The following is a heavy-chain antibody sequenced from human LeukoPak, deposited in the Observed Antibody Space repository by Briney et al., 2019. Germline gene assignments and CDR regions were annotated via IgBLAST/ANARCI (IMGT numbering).Heavy chain of an antibody. CDR1: GGTFSSYA. V-gene: IGHV1-69*04. Sequence: SVKVSCKASGGTFSSYATSWVRQAPGQGLEWMGRIIPILGIANYAQKFQGRVAITADKSTSTAYMELSSLRSEDTAVYYCARGPTVVVATNWFDPWGQGTLVTVSS. D-gene: IGHD2-15*01. CDR3: ARGPTVVVATNWFDP. J-gene: IGHJ5*02. CDR2: IIPILGIA.